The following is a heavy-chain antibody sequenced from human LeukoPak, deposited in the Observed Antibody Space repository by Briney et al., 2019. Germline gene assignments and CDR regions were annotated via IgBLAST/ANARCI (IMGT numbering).Heavy chain of an antibody. J-gene: IGHJ4*02. D-gene: IGHD7-27*01. CDR1: GFTFSSYA. CDR2: ISYDGSNK. CDR3: ARESWGSGFDY. Sequence: GGSLRLPCAASGFTFSSYAMHWVRQAPGKGLEWVAVISYDGSNKYYADSVKGRFTISRDNSKNTLYPQMNSLRAEDTAVYYCARESWGSGFDYWGQGTLVTVSS. V-gene: IGHV3-30-3*01.